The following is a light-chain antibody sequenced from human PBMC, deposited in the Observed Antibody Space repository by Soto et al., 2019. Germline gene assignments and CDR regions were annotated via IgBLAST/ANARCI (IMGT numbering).Light chain of an antibody. CDR1: SSNIGKNF. J-gene: IGLJ2*01. CDR2: DIN. V-gene: IGLV1-51*01. Sequence: QSVLTQPPSVSAAPGQKVTISCSGSSSNIGKNFVSWYQQLPGTAPKLGVYDINKRPSGIPDRFSVSKSGTSATLAITGLQTGDEADYYCGSWDSSLYAVVFGGGTKLTVL. CDR3: GSWDSSLYAVV.